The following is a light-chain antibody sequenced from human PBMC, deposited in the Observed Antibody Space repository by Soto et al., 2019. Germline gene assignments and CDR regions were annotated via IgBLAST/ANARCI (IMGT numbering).Light chain of an antibody. CDR2: QVS. CDR1: SSDIGAYDY. Sequence: QSVLTQPASLSWSPGQSITISCTGTSSDIGAYDYVSWFQQHPGKAPKLMIYQVSNRPSGVSNRFSGSKSGNTASLTISAIKDEADGDYYCSSYTSSKTFYVIGTGTKVTV. CDR3: SSYTSSKTFYV. V-gene: IGLV2-14*01. J-gene: IGLJ1*01.